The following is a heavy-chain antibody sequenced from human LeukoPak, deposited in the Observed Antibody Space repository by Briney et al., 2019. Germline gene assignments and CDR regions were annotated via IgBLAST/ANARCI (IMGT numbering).Heavy chain of an antibody. CDR1: GGSFSGYY. Sequence: SETLSLTCAVYGGSFSGYYWSWIRQPPGKGLEWIGEINHSGSTNYNPSLKSRVTISVDTSKNQFSLKLSSVTAADTAVYYCARQRQIYYGSGSYLLRGWFDPWGQGTLVTVSS. V-gene: IGHV4-34*01. CDR3: ARQRQIYYGSGSYLLRGWFDP. CDR2: INHSGST. D-gene: IGHD3-10*01. J-gene: IGHJ5*02.